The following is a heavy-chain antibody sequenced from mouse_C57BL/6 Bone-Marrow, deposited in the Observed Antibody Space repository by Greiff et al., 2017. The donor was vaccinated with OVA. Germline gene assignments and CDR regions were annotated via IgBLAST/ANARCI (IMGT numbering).Heavy chain of an antibody. Sequence: EVKVEESGGGLVQPGGSMKLSCVASGFTFSNYWMNWVRQSPETGLEWVAQIRLQSDNYATHYAESVKGRFTISRAASKSSVYLQMNNLRAEDTGIYYCTGDYYGSRSSPYWYFDVWGTGTTVTVSS. CDR2: IRLQSDNYAT. CDR1: GFTFSNYW. CDR3: TGDYYGSRSSPYWYFDV. V-gene: IGHV6-3*01. J-gene: IGHJ1*03. D-gene: IGHD1-1*01.